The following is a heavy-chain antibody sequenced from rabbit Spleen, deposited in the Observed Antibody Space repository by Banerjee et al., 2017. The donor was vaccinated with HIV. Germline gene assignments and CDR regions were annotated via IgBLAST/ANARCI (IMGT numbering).Heavy chain of an antibody. D-gene: IGHD1-1*01. V-gene: IGHV1S7*01. CDR3: ARDTSSSFSSYGMDL. CDR2: IYPITETT. Sequence: QLEESGGRLVQPGGSLTLSCKAYGFTISNYWMNWVRQAPGKGLEWIGIIYPITETTYYANWVNGRFTISSDNAQNTVDLQMNSLTAADTATYFCARDTSSSFSSYGMDLWGPGTLVTVS. J-gene: IGHJ6*01. CDR1: GFTISNYW.